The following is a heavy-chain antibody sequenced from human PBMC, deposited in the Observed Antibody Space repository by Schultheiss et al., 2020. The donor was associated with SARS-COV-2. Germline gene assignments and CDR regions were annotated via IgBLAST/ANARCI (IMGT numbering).Heavy chain of an antibody. Sequence: SETLSLTCTVSGGSISSGDYYWSWIRQPPGKGLEWIGYIYYSGSTYYNPSLKSRVTISVDTSKNQFSLKLSSVTAADTAVYYCARVSGWGVRAFDIWGQGTMVTVSS. D-gene: IGHD6-19*01. CDR3: ARVSGWGVRAFDI. J-gene: IGHJ3*02. CDR2: IYYSGST. V-gene: IGHV4-61*08. CDR1: GGSISSGDYY.